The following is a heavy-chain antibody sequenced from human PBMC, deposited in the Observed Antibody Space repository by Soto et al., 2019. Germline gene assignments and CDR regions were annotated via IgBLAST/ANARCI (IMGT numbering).Heavy chain of an antibody. CDR1: GGTFSTYG. V-gene: IGHV1-69*01. D-gene: IGHD1-7*01. Sequence: QVQLVQSGAEVKKPGSSVKVSCKASGGTFSTYGISWVRQAPGQGLEWLGGITAIFGAANYAPKFQGRVTITADESTSTAHMEPNSLRSEDSAVYYCARSEAVRSEAGTTVVGPNNWLDPWGQGTLVIVSS. CDR3: ARSEAVRSEAGTTVVGPNNWLDP. CDR2: ITAIFGAA. J-gene: IGHJ5*02.